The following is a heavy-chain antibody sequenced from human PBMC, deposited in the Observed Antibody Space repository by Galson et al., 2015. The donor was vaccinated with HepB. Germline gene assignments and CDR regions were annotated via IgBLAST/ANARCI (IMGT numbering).Heavy chain of an antibody. V-gene: IGHV1-69*13. CDR3: ARDVGLRLMTTVTLPGYYYYVMDV. Sequence: SVKVSCKASGGTFSNYAISWVRQAPGQGLEWMGGIIPIFGTANYAQKFQGRVTITADGSTSTAYMELSSLRSEDTAVYYCARDVGLRLMTTVTLPGYYYYVMDVLGQGTTVTVSS. D-gene: IGHD4-17*01. CDR2: IIPIFGTA. J-gene: IGHJ6*02. CDR1: GGTFSNYA.